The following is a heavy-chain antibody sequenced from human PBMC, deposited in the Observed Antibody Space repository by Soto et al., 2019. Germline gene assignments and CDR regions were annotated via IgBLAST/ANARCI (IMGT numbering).Heavy chain of an antibody. V-gene: IGHV4-59*01. CDR1: GGSISSYY. Sequence: QVQLQESGPVLVKPSETLSLTCNVSGGSISSYYWSWIRQPPGKGLERIGYTYYSGSTNYNPSLRSRVTISVATSKNQFSLKRSSVTAADTAVYYWARDAVGTYYGMDVWGQGTTVTVSS. CDR3: ARDAVGTYYGMDV. D-gene: IGHD1-26*01. CDR2: TYYSGST. J-gene: IGHJ6*02.